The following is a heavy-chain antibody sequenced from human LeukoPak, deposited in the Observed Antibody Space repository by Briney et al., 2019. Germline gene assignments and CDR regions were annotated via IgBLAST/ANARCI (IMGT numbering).Heavy chain of an antibody. CDR1: GFSFSSYA. V-gene: IGHV3-23*01. CDR2: ISAGSGST. CDR3: AACCSSSRCRSLDY. D-gene: IGHD2-2*01. J-gene: IGHJ4*02. Sequence: GGSLRLSCAASGFSFSSYAMSWVRQAPGKGLEWVSTISAGSGSTYYADSVKGRFTISRDNSNNTLYLQMNSLRAEDTAVYYCAACCSSSRCRSLDYWGQGTLVTVSS.